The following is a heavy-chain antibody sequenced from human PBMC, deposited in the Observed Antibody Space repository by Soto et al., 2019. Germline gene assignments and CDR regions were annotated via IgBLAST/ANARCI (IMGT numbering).Heavy chain of an antibody. D-gene: IGHD1-26*01. CDR2: IKQDESEK. Sequence: EVQLVESGGDLVQPGGSLRLSCAASGFSFSSYWMSWVRQAPGKGLEWVANIKQDESEKYYVDSVEGRFTISRDNAKNSLSLQMNSLRAEDTAVYYCARVVGGRAPHDAYDVWGQGTMVIVSA. CDR1: GFSFSSYW. CDR3: ARVVGGRAPHDAYDV. J-gene: IGHJ3*01. V-gene: IGHV3-7*03.